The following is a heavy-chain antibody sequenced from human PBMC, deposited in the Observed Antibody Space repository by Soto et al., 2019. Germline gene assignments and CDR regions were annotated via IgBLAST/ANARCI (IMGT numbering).Heavy chain of an antibody. CDR1: GYTFTSCY. CDR3: ATPTPLRGAMISNRNCDF. CDR2: FDPEGGEA. V-gene: IGHV1-24*01. Sequence: ASEKVFCKASGYTFTSCYMHWLRQAPGKGLEWMGGFDPEGGEAIYEQKCSGRVTVTEDTGPDTAYMKLSGLKSDNTAVYYSATPTPLRGAMISNRNCDFWRQGTPVTVSS. J-gene: IGHJ4*02. D-gene: IGHD3-10*01.